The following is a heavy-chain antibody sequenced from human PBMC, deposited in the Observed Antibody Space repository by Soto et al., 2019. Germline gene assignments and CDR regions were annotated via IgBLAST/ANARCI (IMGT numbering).Heavy chain of an antibody. Sequence: GGSLRLSCAASGFTFSNFGMHWVRQAPGKGLEWVAVIWYDGSNKYYADSVKGRFTISRDNSKNTLYLQMNSLRAEDTAVYYCARDSYDSSGLSPFDYWGQGTLVTVSS. CDR2: IWYDGSNK. J-gene: IGHJ4*02. CDR3: ARDSYDSSGLSPFDY. D-gene: IGHD3-22*01. CDR1: GFTFSNFG. V-gene: IGHV3-33*01.